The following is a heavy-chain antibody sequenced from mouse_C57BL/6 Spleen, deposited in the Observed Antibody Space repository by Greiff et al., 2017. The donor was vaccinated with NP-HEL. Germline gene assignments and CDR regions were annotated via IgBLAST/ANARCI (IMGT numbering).Heavy chain of an antibody. CDR2: INPSNGGT. D-gene: IGHD2-5*01. J-gene: IGHJ3*01. CDR3: ARAGSNYVFAY. Sequence: QVHVKQPGTELVKPGASVKLSCKASGYTFTSYWMHWVKQRPGQGLEWIGNINPSNGGTNYNEKFKSKATLTVDKSSSTAYMQLSSLTSEDSAVYYCARAGSNYVFAYWGQGTLVTVSA. CDR1: GYTFTSYW. V-gene: IGHV1-53*01.